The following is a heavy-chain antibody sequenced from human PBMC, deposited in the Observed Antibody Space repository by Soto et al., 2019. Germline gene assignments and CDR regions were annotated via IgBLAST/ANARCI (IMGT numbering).Heavy chain of an antibody. Sequence: EASVKVSCKASGYTFTSYGISWVRQAPGQGLEWMGWISAYNGNTNYAQKLQGRVTMTTDTSTSTAYMELRSLRSDDTAVYYCARDYSYYDSSGYSTEAFDIWGQGTMVTVSS. V-gene: IGHV1-18*01. D-gene: IGHD3-22*01. J-gene: IGHJ3*02. CDR1: GYTFTSYG. CDR2: ISAYNGNT. CDR3: ARDYSYYDSSGYSTEAFDI.